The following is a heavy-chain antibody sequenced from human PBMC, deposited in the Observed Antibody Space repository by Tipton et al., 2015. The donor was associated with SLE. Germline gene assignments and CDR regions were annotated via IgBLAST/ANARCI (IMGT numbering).Heavy chain of an antibody. CDR1: GFTFSSYS. V-gene: IGHV3-21*01. J-gene: IGHJ4*02. Sequence: SLRLSCAASGFTFSSYSMNWVRQAPGKGLEWVSSISSSSSYIYYADSVKGRFTISRDNAKNSLYLQMNSLRAEDTAVYYCARDDYADYFFDYWGQGTLVTVSS. D-gene: IGHD4-17*01. CDR2: ISSSSSYI. CDR3: ARDDYADYFFDY.